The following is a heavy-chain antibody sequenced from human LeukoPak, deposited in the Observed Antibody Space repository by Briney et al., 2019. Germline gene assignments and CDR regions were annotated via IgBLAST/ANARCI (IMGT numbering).Heavy chain of an antibody. D-gene: IGHD4-11*01. Sequence: GGSLRLSCAASGFTFRSYAMSWVRQAPGKGLEWVASISGSGDITYYADSVRGRFTVSRDKSINTLYLHMNSLRAEDTAVYYCAKGPTVTSGHFDYWGQGTLVTVSS. CDR1: GFTFRSYA. J-gene: IGHJ4*02. V-gene: IGHV3-23*01. CDR2: ISGSGDIT. CDR3: AKGPTVTSGHFDY.